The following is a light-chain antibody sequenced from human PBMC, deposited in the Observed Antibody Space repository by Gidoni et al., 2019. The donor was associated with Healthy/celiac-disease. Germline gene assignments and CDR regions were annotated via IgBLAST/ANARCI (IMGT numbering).Light chain of an antibody. V-gene: IGKV3-20*01. CDR3: QQYGSSPHT. J-gene: IGKJ2*01. CDR2: GAS. CDR1: QSVSSSY. Sequence: EIVLTQSPATPSLSPGERATISCRVSQSVSSSYVAWYQQKPGQAPRLLIYGASSRATGIPDRFSGSGSGTDFTLTISRLEPEDFAVYYCQQYGSSPHTFGQGTKLEIK.